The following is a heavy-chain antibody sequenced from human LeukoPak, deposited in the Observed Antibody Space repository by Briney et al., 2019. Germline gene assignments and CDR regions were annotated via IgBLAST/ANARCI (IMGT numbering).Heavy chain of an antibody. D-gene: IGHD3-22*01. J-gene: IGHJ4*02. Sequence: ASVKVSCKASGYTFTGYYMHWVRQAPGQGLEWMGRINPNSGGTNYAQKFQGRVTMTRDTSISTAYMELSRLRSDDTAVYYCARDRMYYYDSSGYWIYWGQGTLVTVSS. CDR1: GYTFTGYY. CDR3: ARDRMYYYDSSGYWIY. CDR2: INPNSGGT. V-gene: IGHV1-2*06.